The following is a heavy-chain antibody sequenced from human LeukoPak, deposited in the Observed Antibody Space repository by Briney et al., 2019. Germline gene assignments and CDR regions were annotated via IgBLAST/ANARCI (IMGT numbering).Heavy chain of an antibody. Sequence: GSLRLSCAASGFSFSSYWMSWVRQAPGKGLEWVANIKPDGSEKYYGDSVEGRFTISRDNAKNSVSLQMNSLRGEDTAVYYCVRALGSSSADYWGQGTLVTVSS. CDR2: IKPDGSEK. CDR1: GFSFSSYW. CDR3: VRALGSSSADY. J-gene: IGHJ4*02. D-gene: IGHD6-6*01. V-gene: IGHV3-7*01.